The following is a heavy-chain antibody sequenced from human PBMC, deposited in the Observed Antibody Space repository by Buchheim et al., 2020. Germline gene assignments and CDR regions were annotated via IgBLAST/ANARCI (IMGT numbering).Heavy chain of an antibody. CDR2: ISSSSSYI. CDR1: GFTFSSYS. J-gene: IGHJ6*02. V-gene: IGHV3-21*01. Sequence: EVQLVESGGGLVKPGGSLRLSCAASGFTFSSYSMNWVRQAPGKGLEWVSSISSSSSYIYYADSVKGRFTISRENAKNSLYLQMNSLRAEDTAVYYCARDGRYDFWSGSMDVWGQGTT. CDR3: ARDGRYDFWSGSMDV. D-gene: IGHD3-3*01.